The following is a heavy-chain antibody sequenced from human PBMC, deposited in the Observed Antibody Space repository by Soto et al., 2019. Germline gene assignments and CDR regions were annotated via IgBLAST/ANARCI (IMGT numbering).Heavy chain of an antibody. D-gene: IGHD5-18*01. CDR3: ARDDPGYSYGS. Sequence: GGSLRLSCAASGFSFSSYWMSWVRQAPGKGLEWVAKIKQDGSEKYYVDSVKGRFTISGDNAKNSLYLQMNSLRVEDTAVYYCARDDPGYSYGSWGQGTLVTVSS. J-gene: IGHJ5*02. CDR1: GFSFSSYW. V-gene: IGHV3-7*05. CDR2: IKQDGSEK.